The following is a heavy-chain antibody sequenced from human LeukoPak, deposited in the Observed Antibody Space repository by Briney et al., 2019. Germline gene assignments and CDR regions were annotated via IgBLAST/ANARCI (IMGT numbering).Heavy chain of an antibody. J-gene: IGHJ4*02. CDR2: IYAGGTA. CDR1: GGSISNYY. Sequence: SETLSLTCTVSGGSISNYYWSWIRQPAGKGLEWIGRIYAGGTASYNPSLKSRVTMSVDMSKNQLSLKLTPVTAADTAVYYCTREPVPWGQGTLVTVSS. V-gene: IGHV4-4*07. D-gene: IGHD6-19*01. CDR3: TREPVP.